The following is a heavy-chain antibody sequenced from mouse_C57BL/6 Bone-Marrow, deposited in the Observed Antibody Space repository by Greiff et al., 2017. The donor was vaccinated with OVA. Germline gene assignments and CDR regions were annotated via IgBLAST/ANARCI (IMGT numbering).Heavy chain of an antibody. CDR3: AVRLFAY. D-gene: IGHD1-2*01. V-gene: IGHV1-18*01. Sequence: EVKVVESGPELVKPGASVKIPCKASGYTFTDYNMDWVKQSHGKSLEWIGDINPNNGGTIYNQKFKGKATLTVDKSSSTAYMELRSLTSEDTAVYYCAVRLFAYWGQGTLVTVSA. CDR1: GYTFTDYN. CDR2: INPNNGGT. J-gene: IGHJ3*01.